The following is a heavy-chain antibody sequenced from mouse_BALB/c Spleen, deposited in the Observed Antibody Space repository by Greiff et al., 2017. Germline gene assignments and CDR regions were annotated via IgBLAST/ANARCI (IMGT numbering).Heavy chain of an antibody. CDR2: IDPSDSYT. Sequence: VQLQQPGAELVKPGASVKLSCKASGYTFTRYWMHWVKQRPGQGLEWIGEIDPSDSYTNYNQKFKGKATLTVDKSSSTAYMQLSSLTSEDSAVYYCARSSFTTVVGTDYAMDYWGQGTSVTVSS. V-gene: IGHV1-69*02. CDR1: GYTFTRYW. D-gene: IGHD1-1*01. J-gene: IGHJ4*01. CDR3: ARSSFTTVVGTDYAMDY.